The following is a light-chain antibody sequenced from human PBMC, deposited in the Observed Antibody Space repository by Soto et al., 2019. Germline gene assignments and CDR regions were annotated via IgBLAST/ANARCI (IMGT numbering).Light chain of an antibody. J-gene: IGLJ2*01. CDR1: SSDVGNSNL. CDR3: CSYAGSDVV. V-gene: IGLV2-23*01. Sequence: QSVLTQPASVSGSSGQSITISCTGTSSDVGNSNLVSWYQQHPGKAPKLMIYEGSKRPSGVSNRFSGSKSGNTASLTISGLQAEDEADYYCCSYAGSDVVFGGGTQLTVL. CDR2: EGS.